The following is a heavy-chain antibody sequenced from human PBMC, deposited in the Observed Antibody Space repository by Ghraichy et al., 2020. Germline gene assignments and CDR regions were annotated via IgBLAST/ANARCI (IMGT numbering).Heavy chain of an antibody. J-gene: IGHJ4*02. CDR2: ISGSGGST. V-gene: IGHV3-23*01. D-gene: IGHD4-17*01. CDR1: GFTFSSYA. Sequence: RGSLRLSCAASGFTFSSYAMSWVRQAPGKGLEWVSAISGSGGSTYYADSVKGRFTISRDNSKNTLYLQMNSLRAEDTAVYYCAKLTNDYGDYFYDYWGQGTLVTVSS. CDR3: AKLTNDYGDYFYDY.